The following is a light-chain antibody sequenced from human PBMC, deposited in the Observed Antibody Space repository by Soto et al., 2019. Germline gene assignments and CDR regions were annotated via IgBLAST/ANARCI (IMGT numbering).Light chain of an antibody. CDR3: QQYDNLPLT. V-gene: IGKV1-33*01. CDR1: QDITNS. Sequence: DIQMTQSPSSLSASVGDRVTITCQASQDITNSLNWYQQKPGKAPKVLIYDASILETGVPSRFSGSGSGTDFTFTISSLQPEDVATYYCQQYDNLPLTFGPGTTVEIE. J-gene: IGKJ3*01. CDR2: DAS.